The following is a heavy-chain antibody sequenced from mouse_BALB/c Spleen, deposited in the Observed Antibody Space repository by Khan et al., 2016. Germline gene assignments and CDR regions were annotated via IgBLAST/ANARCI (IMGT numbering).Heavy chain of an antibody. CDR1: GFNIKDTY. D-gene: IGHD4-1*01. V-gene: IGHV14-3*02. CDR2: IDPANGNT. CDR3: ARFANWGDYFVY. J-gene: IGHJ2*01. Sequence: VQLQQSGAELVKPGASVKLSCTASGFNIKDTYMHWVKQRPEQGLEWIGRIDPANGNTKYDPKFQGKATITADTSSNTAYLQLSNQTSEDTAVYYCARFANWGDYFVYWGQGTTLTVSS.